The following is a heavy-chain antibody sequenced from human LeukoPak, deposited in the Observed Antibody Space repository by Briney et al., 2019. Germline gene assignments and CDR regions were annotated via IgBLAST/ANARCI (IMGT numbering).Heavy chain of an antibody. CDR2: ISSSSSTI. J-gene: IGHJ3*02. D-gene: IGHD2-21*02. CDR3: ARDFGRNGDFHAFDI. CDR1: GFTFSSYS. Sequence: GGSLRLSCAASGFTFSSYSMNWVRQAPGKGLEWVSYISSSSSTIYYADSVKGRFTISRDNAKNSLYLQMNSLRAEDTAVYYCARDFGRNGDFHAFDIWGQGTMVTVSS. V-gene: IGHV3-48*04.